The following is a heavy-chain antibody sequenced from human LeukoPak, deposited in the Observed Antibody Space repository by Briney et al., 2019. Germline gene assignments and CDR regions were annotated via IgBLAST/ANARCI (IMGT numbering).Heavy chain of an antibody. Sequence: GGSLRLSCAASGFTFSSYAMIWVRQAPGKGLEGGSAISGSCGSTYYAEAVKGRFTISRDNSKNTLYRQMNSMRAEDTAVYYCATVWPRGYGYWVGAEEPTAFDPWGQGTLVTVSS. CDR1: GFTFSSYA. V-gene: IGHV3-23*01. D-gene: IGHD5-18*01. CDR2: ISGSCGST. J-gene: IGHJ5*02. CDR3: ATVWPRGYGYWVGAEEPTAFDP.